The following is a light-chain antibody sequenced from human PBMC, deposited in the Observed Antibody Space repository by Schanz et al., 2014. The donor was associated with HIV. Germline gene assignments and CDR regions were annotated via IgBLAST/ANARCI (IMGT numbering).Light chain of an antibody. Sequence: QSVLTQPPSVSGAPGQRITISCTGSSSNIGEGYYVHWYQHVPGTAPKLLIYENNFRPSGVPDRISGSRSATSASLAITGLQAEDEAHYYCSTFSGSSTLFGGGTKVTVL. J-gene: IGLJ2*01. CDR3: STFSGSSTL. V-gene: IGLV1-40*01. CDR1: SSNIGEGYY. CDR2: ENN.